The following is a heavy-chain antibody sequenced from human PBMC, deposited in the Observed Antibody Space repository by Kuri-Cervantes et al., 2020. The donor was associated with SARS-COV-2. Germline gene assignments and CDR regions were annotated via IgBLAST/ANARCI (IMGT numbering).Heavy chain of an antibody. CDR1: GGSFSGYY. D-gene: IGHD6-6*01. J-gene: IGHJ4*02. Sequence: GSLRLSCAVYGGSFSGYYWSWIRQPPGKGLEWIGEINHSGSTNYNPSLKSRVTISVDTSRNQFSLKLSSVTAADTAVYYCARLQSIAASFDYWGQGTLVTVSS. CDR3: ARLQSIAASFDY. CDR2: INHSGST. V-gene: IGHV4-34*01.